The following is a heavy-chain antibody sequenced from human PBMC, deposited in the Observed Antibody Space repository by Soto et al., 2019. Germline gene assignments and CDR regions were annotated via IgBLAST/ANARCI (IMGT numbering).Heavy chain of an antibody. CDR3: ARDPDYGDYWGYFFDS. CDR2: IDPTSGGT. J-gene: IGHJ4*02. D-gene: IGHD4-17*01. Sequence: ASVKVSCKTSGYTFAAYYIHWIRQAPGQGLEWMGWIDPTSGGTVYAQNFQDRVTMTRDTSISTAYMELRRLNSDDTAVYYCARDPDYGDYWGYFFDSWGQGTPVTVSS. CDR1: GYTFAAYY. V-gene: IGHV1-2*02.